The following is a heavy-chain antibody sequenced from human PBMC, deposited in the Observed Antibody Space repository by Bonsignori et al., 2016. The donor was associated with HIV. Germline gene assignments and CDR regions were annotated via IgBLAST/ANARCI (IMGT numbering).Heavy chain of an antibody. CDR3: ARESELRYFDWLLGDFDY. CDR2: INSDGSST. CDR1: GFTFSSYW. J-gene: IGHJ4*02. V-gene: IGHV3-74*01. D-gene: IGHD3-9*01. Sequence: GESLKISCAASGFTFSSYWMHWVRQAPGKGLVWVSRINSDGSSTSYADSVKGRFTISRDNAKNTLYLQMNSLRAEDTAVYYCARESELRYFDWLLGDFDYWGQGTLVTVSS.